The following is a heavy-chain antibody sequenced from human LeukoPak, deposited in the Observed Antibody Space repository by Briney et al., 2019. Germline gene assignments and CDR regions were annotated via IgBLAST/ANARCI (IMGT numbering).Heavy chain of an antibody. CDR2: FDPEDGET. V-gene: IGHV1-24*01. CDR1: GYTLTELS. Sequence: ASVKVSYKVSGYTLTELSMHWVRQAPGKGLEWMGGFDPEDGETIYAQKFQGRVTMTEDTSTDTAYMELSSLRSEDTAVYYCATFADTAMVLEFDYWGQGTLVTVSS. D-gene: IGHD5-18*01. J-gene: IGHJ4*02. CDR3: ATFADTAMVLEFDY.